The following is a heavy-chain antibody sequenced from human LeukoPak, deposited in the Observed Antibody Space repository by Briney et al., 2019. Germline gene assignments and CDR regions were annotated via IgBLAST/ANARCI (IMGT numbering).Heavy chain of an antibody. CDR1: GFAVSSNY. Sequence: PGGSLRLSCAASGFAVSSNYMSWVRQAPGKGLEWVAVISYDGSNKYYADSVKGRFTISRDNSKNTLYLQMNSLRAEDTAVYYCARNLWFGELSPPFDYWGQGTLVTVSS. CDR3: ARNLWFGELSPPFDY. CDR2: ISYDGSNK. D-gene: IGHD3-10*01. V-gene: IGHV3-30-3*01. J-gene: IGHJ4*02.